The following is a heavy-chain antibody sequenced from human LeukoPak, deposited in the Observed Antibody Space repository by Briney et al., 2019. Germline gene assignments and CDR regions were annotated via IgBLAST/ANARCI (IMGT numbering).Heavy chain of an antibody. J-gene: IGHJ3*01. D-gene: IGHD2-21*01. Sequence: PGGSLRLSCAASGFTVSTNCVTWVRQAPGKGLEWVSVICGDGRLFYADSVKGRSSVSRDNSENTIYLQVTSLRADDTAVYFCARERGDADMSRGSAFDVWGQGTMVTVSS. V-gene: IGHV3-53*01. CDR1: GFTVSTNC. CDR2: ICGDGRL. CDR3: ARERGDADMSRGSAFDV.